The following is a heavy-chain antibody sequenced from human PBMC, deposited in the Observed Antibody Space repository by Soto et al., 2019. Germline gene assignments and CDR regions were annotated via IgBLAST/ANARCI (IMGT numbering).Heavy chain of an antibody. V-gene: IGHV4-39*01. CDR1: GGSISSSSYF. D-gene: IGHD2-2*03. J-gene: IGHJ4*02. CDR2: IHYRGST. CDR3: ASGIGYYFAS. Sequence: SETLSLTCTVSGGSISSSSYFWGWIRQPPGKGLEWIANIHYRGSTYYNASLKSRVTISVDMSKNQFSLKLSYVTAAASDVYSCASGIGYYFASWGQRTLVTVSS.